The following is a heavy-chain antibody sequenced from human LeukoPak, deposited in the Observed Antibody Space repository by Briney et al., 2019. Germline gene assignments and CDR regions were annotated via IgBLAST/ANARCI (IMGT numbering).Heavy chain of an antibody. Sequence: PGGSLRLSCAASGFTFSTYTINWVRQAPGKGLEWVSSISSSSSINYADSVKGRFTISRDNAKNSLYLQMNSLRAGDTAVYYCARDQGKVLTSPWGQGTLVTVSS. V-gene: IGHV3-21*06. D-gene: IGHD2-15*01. CDR2: ISSSSSI. CDR3: ARDQGKVLTSP. CDR1: GFTFSTYT. J-gene: IGHJ5*02.